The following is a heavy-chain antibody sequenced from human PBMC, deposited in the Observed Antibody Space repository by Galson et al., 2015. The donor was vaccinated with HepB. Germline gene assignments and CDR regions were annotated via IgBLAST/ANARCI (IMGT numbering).Heavy chain of an antibody. J-gene: IGHJ4*02. CDR3: ARGSAWIAAAGTLDY. D-gene: IGHD6-13*01. CDR1: GFTFSSYS. Sequence: SLRLSCAASGFTFSSYSMNWVRQAPGKGLEWVSYISSSSSTIYYADSVKGRFTISRDNAKNTLYVQMNSLRAEDTAVYYCARGSAWIAAAGTLDYWGQGTLVTVSS. CDR2: ISSSSSTI. V-gene: IGHV3-48*04.